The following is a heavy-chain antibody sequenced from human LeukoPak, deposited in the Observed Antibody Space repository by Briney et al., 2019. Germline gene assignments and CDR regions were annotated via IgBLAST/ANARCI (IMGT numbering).Heavy chain of an antibody. CDR3: AEGGYSSGRYFYYYMDV. CDR1: GFTFSNYA. CDR2: FSFNGVTT. D-gene: IGHD5-18*01. Sequence: GGSLRLSCAASGFTFSNYAMSWVRQAPGKGLEWVSTFSFNGVTTYYADSAKGRFTISRDNSKNTVYLQMNNLRAEDTAVYYCAEGGYSSGRYFYYYMDVWGEGTTVTVSS. V-gene: IGHV3-23*01. J-gene: IGHJ6*03.